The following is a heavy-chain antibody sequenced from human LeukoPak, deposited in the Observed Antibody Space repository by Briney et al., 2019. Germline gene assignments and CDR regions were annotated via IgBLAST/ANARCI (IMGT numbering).Heavy chain of an antibody. CDR3: ARGGDYGDLRYFDY. V-gene: IGHV4-4*07. CDR1: GGSISNYY. CDR2: IGTSGST. J-gene: IGHJ4*02. Sequence: PSETLSLTCTVSGGSISNYYWNWIRQPAGKGLEWIGRIGTSGSTNYNPSLKSRVTFSVDTSKNQFSLKLNSVTAADTAVYYCARGGDYGDLRYFDYWGQGTLVTVSS. D-gene: IGHD4-17*01.